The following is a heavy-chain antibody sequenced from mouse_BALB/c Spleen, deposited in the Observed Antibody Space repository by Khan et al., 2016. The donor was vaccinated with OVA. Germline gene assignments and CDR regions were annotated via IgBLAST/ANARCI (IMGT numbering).Heavy chain of an antibody. D-gene: IGHD1-1*01. CDR2: ISYSGST. CDR3: ARSNYYGYAMDY. V-gene: IGHV3-2*02. CDR1: GYSITSNYA. Sequence: EVKLLESGPGLVKPSQSLSLTCTVTGYSITSNYAWNWIRQFPGNKLEWMGYISYSGSTSYNPSLKSRISITRDTSKNQFFLQLNSVTTEDTATXYCARSNYYGYAMDYWGQGTSVTVSS. J-gene: IGHJ4*01.